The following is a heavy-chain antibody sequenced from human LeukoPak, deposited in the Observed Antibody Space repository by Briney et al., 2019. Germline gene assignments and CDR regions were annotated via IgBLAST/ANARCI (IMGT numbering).Heavy chain of an antibody. CDR1: GFPFDDYG. CDR2: ISWDGGST. Sequence: GGSLRISCAASGFPFDDYGMLWVRQAPGKGLEWVSLISWDGGSTYYADSVKGRFAISRDNSKNSLYPQMNSLRTEDTALYYCAKASGYYYYYMDVWGKGTTVTVSS. CDR3: AKASGYYYYYMDV. J-gene: IGHJ6*03. V-gene: IGHV3-43*01.